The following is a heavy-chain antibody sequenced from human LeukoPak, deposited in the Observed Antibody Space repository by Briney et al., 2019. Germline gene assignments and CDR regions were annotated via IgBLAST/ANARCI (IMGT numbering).Heavy chain of an antibody. Sequence: GASVKVSCKASGYTFTGYYMHWVRQAPGQGLEWRGRINPNSGGTNYAQKFQGRVTMTRDTSISTAYMELSRLRSDDTAVYYCARDPYYDSSGYVGDELDYWGQGTLVTVSS. J-gene: IGHJ4*02. D-gene: IGHD3-22*01. V-gene: IGHV1-2*06. CDR2: INPNSGGT. CDR3: ARDPYYDSSGYVGDELDY. CDR1: GYTFTGYY.